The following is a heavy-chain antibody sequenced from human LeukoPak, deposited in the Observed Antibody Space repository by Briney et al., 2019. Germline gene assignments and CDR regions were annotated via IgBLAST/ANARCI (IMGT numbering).Heavy chain of an antibody. V-gene: IGHV4-34*01. J-gene: IGHJ6*04. CDR1: GGSFSGYY. CDR3: ASLGGIAAAGTPRYGMDV. Sequence: PSETLSLTCAVYGGSFSGYYWSWIRQPPGKGLEWIGEINHSGSINYNPSLKSRVTISEDTSKNQFSLKLSSVTAADTAVYYCASLGGIAAAGTPRYGMDVWGKGTTVTVSS. D-gene: IGHD6-13*01. CDR2: INHSGSI.